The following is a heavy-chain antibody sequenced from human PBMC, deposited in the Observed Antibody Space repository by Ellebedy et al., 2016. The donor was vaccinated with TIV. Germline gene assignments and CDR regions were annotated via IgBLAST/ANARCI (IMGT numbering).Heavy chain of an antibody. Sequence: GGSLRLXCAASGFTFSSYAMSWVRQAPGKGLEWVSAISGSGGSTYYADSVKGRFTISRDNSKNTLYLQMNSLRAEDTAVYYCAKGTSSGWSTLNNFDYWGQGTLVTVSS. CDR2: ISGSGGST. CDR1: GFTFSSYA. V-gene: IGHV3-23*01. J-gene: IGHJ4*02. CDR3: AKGTSSGWSTLNNFDY. D-gene: IGHD6-19*01.